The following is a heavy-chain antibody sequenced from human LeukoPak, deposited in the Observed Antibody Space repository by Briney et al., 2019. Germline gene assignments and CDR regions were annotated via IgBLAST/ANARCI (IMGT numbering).Heavy chain of an antibody. V-gene: IGHV1-8*03. CDR2: MNPNSGNT. J-gene: IGHJ3*02. CDR3: ARVMAADFWSGYRGGREAFDI. Sequence: ASVKVSCKASGYTFTSYDINWVRQATGQGLEWMGWMNPNSGNTGYAQKFQGRVTITRNTSISTAYMELSSLRSEDTAVYYCARVMAADFWSGYRGGREAFDIWGQGTMVTVSS. CDR1: GYTFTSYD. D-gene: IGHD3-3*01.